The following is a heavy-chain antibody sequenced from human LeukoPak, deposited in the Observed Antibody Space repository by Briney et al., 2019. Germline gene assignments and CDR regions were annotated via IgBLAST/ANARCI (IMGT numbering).Heavy chain of an antibody. V-gene: IGHV1-2*02. CDR1: GYTLTGYY. CDR3: ARGDGSGSLAFDI. Sequence: ASVKVSCKASGYTLTGYYIHWVRQAPGQGLEWMGRINPNSGGTDYAQKFQGRVTMTRDTSINTGYMELRSLTSDDTAVFYCARGDGSGSLAFDIWGQGTMVTVSS. D-gene: IGHD3-10*01. CDR2: INPNSGGT. J-gene: IGHJ3*02.